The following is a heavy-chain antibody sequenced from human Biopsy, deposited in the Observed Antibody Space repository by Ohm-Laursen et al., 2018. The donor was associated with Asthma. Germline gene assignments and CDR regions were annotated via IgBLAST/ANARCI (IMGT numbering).Heavy chain of an antibody. V-gene: IGHV4-39*01. CDR3: VRGSSSWQHGPFHYYYGLDV. J-gene: IGHJ6*02. Sequence: PSQTLSLTCTVSYGSITSGGYYWPGIRKPPGRGVGWIGRILYIGTPSSNPSLESRVTVSADTSKNQYSLKLTSVTVADSAVYYCVRGSSSWQHGPFHYYYGLDVWGQGTTATVSS. CDR2: ILYIGTP. CDR1: YGSITSGGYY. D-gene: IGHD6-13*01.